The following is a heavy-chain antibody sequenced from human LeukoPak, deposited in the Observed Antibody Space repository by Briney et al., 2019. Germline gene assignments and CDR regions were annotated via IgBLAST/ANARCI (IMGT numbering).Heavy chain of an antibody. CDR3: AAGQNYDILTGYCPNWFDP. CDR2: IVVGSGNT. V-gene: IGHV1-58*02. CDR1: GGTFSSYA. D-gene: IGHD3-9*01. J-gene: IGHJ5*02. Sequence: SVKVSCKASGGTFSSYAISWVRQARGQRLEWIGWIVVGSGNTNYAQKFQERVTITRDMSTSTAYMELSSLRSEDTAVYYCAAGQNYDILTGYCPNWFDPWGQGTLVTVSS.